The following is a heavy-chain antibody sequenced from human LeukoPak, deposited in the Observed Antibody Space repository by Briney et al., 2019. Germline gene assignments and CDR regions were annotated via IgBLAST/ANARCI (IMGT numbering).Heavy chain of an antibody. J-gene: IGHJ4*01. V-gene: IGHV3-23*01. Sequence: PGGSLRLSCAASGLTFKNFAMSRVRQAPGKGLEWLAVTSGDEDSTHYADSVRGHFVISTDNSKNTLFLHMNSLRAEDTAVYYCTIDLMTGFSSGWRFGYWGQEPWSPSPQ. CDR2: TSGDEDST. CDR3: TIDLMTGFSSGWRFGY. CDR1: GLTFKNFA. D-gene: IGHD6-19*01.